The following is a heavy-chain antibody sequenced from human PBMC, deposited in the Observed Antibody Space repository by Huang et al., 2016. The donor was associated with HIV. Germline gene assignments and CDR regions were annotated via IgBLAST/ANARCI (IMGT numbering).Heavy chain of an antibody. J-gene: IGHJ3*02. D-gene: IGHD3-22*01. Sequence: QLQLQGSGPGLVKPSETLSLTCTVSGGSITSSSYYWGWIGQPPGKGLEWVGSIYYGGSTDYNPSLKSRVTVSVDTSKNQVSLKLSSVTAADTAVYYCARHFSYYDSSGYTPWDAFDIWGQGTMVTVSS. CDR3: ARHFSYYDSSGYTPWDAFDI. V-gene: IGHV4-39*01. CDR1: GGSITSSSYY. CDR2: IYYGGST.